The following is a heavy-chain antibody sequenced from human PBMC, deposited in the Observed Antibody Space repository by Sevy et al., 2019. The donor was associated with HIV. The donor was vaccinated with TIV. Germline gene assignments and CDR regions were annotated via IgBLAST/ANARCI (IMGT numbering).Heavy chain of an antibody. Sequence: GGSLRLSCAASGFTFNFFSMHWVRQAPGKGLEWVALIWFDGSNTYYSDSVKGRFTISRDIAKNTLHLQMNSLRAEDTAVYYCARDLEFYDYGDYGPAFMPDYWGQGTLVTVSS. CDR2: IWFDGSNT. CDR3: ARDLEFYDYGDYGPAFMPDY. J-gene: IGHJ4*02. D-gene: IGHD4-17*01. V-gene: IGHV3-33*08. CDR1: GFTFNFFS.